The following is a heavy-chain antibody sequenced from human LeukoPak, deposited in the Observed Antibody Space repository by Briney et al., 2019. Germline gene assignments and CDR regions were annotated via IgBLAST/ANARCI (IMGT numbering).Heavy chain of an antibody. D-gene: IGHD3-3*01. CDR1: GFTFSSYG. V-gene: IGHV3-33*01. CDR2: IWYDGSNK. J-gene: IGHJ4*02. Sequence: GRSLRLSCTASGFTFSSYGMHWVRQAPGKGLEWVAVIWYDGSNKYYADSVKGRFTISRDNSKNTLYLQMNSLGAEDTAVYYCARDGEVFDYWGQGTLVTVSS. CDR3: ARDGEVFDY.